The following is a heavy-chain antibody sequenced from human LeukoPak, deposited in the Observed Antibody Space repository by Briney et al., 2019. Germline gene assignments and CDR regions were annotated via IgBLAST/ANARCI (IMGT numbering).Heavy chain of an antibody. D-gene: IGHD3-22*01. CDR2: IYPGDSGP. Sequence: GEPLKTSCQAPGYTFTSYWTSWVRQLPGKGLEWMGIIYPGDSGPQYRPSFQGRPLISADKSLTTVYLQWSSLTASDTAMYYCARLDTSGYYYYGMDVWGQGATVTVSS. V-gene: IGHV5-51*01. J-gene: IGHJ6*02. CDR3: ARLDTSGYYYYGMDV. CDR1: GYTFTSYW.